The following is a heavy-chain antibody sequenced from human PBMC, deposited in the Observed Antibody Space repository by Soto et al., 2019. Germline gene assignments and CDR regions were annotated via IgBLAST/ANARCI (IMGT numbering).Heavy chain of an antibody. Sequence: QVQLVESGGGLAKPGGSLRLSCAASGFIFSDYYMSWIRQAPGKGLEWVSYISSSGSNIYYADSVKGRFTISRDNAKNSVYLEMNSLRAEDTAVYYCGRAGHIMVGGDFWGQGTLVTVSS. J-gene: IGHJ4*02. CDR2: ISSSGSNI. D-gene: IGHD2-21*01. CDR1: GFIFSDYY. V-gene: IGHV3-11*01. CDR3: GRAGHIMVGGDF.